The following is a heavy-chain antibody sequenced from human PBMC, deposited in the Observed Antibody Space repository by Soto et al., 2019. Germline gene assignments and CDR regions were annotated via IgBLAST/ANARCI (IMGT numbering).Heavy chain of an antibody. D-gene: IGHD2-21*02. CDR3: ARVVYCGGDCSPNYFYYGMDV. Sequence: PSETLSLTCTVSGGSISSYYWSWIRQPPGKGLEWIGYIYYSGSTNYNPSLKSRVTISVDTSKNQFSLKLSSVTAADTAVYYCARVVYCGGDCSPNYFYYGMDVWGQGTTVTVSS. CDR2: IYYSGST. J-gene: IGHJ6*02. V-gene: IGHV4-59*01. CDR1: GGSISSYY.